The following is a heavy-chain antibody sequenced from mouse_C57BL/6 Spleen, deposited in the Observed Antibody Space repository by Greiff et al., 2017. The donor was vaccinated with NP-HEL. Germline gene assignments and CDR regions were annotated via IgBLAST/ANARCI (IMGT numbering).Heavy chain of an antibody. V-gene: IGHV2-5*01. CDR1: GFSLTSYG. Sequence: VQGVESGPGLVQPSQSLSITCTVSGFSLTSYGVHWVRQSPGKGLEWLGVIWRGGSTDYNAAFMSRLSITKDNSKSQVFFKMNSLQADDTAIYYCAKNYGYDYYAMDYWGQGTSVTVSS. CDR2: IWRGGST. J-gene: IGHJ4*01. CDR3: AKNYGYDYYAMDY. D-gene: IGHD2-2*01.